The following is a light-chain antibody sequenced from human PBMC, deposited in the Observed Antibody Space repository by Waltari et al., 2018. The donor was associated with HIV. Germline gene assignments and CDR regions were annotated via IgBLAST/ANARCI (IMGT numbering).Light chain of an antibody. Sequence: QSPAILSVSPGERVTLSCRASQGVGSNLAWYQQKLGQAPRLLIYGAATRAAEIPVRFSGSGSGTDFTLTIDSLQSEDFATYYCQQYNIRPRGNTFGQGTKLQIK. J-gene: IGKJ2*01. CDR1: QGVGSN. CDR3: QQYNIRPRGNT. CDR2: GAA. V-gene: IGKV3-15*01.